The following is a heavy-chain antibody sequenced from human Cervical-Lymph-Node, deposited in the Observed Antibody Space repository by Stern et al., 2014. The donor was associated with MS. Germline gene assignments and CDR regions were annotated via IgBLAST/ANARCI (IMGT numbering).Heavy chain of an antibody. CDR3: ARDYEDTSMLFDH. D-gene: IGHD2-8*01. Sequence: VQLVESGGAVVQPGRSLRLSCAAPGFTFSSYGMHLVRLAPGKWLESATVISYDGNHKYYAASVKGRFTISRDNSKNTLHLQMNSVTPDDTAIYYCARDYEDTSMLFDHWGQGTLVTVSS. J-gene: IGHJ4*02. V-gene: IGHV3-30*03. CDR1: GFTFSSYG. CDR2: ISYDGNHK.